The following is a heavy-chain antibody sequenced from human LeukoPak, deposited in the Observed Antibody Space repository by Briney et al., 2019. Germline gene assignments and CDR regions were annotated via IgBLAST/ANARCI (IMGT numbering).Heavy chain of an antibody. CDR2: ISSSSSYI. J-gene: IGHJ4*02. CDR3: AKDHSVLLWFGELSETAFDY. D-gene: IGHD3-10*01. CDR1: GFTFSSYS. V-gene: IGHV3-21*04. Sequence: GGSLRLSCAASGFTFSSYSMNWVRQAPGKGLEWVSSISSSSSYIYYADSVKGRFTISRDNAKNSLYLQMNSLRAEDTAVYYCAKDHSVLLWFGELSETAFDYWGQGTLVTVSS.